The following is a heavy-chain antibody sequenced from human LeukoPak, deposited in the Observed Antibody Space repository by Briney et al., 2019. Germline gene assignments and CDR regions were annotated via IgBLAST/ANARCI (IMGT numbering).Heavy chain of an antibody. D-gene: IGHD3-16*02. J-gene: IGHJ4*02. CDR1: GGSFSGYY. V-gene: IGHV4-34*01. CDR2: INHSGST. Sequence: SETLSLTCAVYGGSFSGYYWSWIRQPPGKGLEWIGEINHSGSTNYNPSLKSRVTISVDTSKNQFSLKVSSVTAADTAVYYCARGRNYDYIWGSYRRYAASFDYWGQGTLVTVSS. CDR3: ARGRNYDYIWGSYRRYAASFDY.